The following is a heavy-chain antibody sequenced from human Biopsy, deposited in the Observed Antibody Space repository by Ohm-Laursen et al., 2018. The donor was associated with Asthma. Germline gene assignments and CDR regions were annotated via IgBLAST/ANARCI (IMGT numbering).Heavy chain of an antibody. D-gene: IGHD2/OR15-2a*01. CDR2: INAGNGNT. V-gene: IGHV1-3*01. Sequence: SSVKVSCKASGYTFINYAIHWVRQAPGQRLEWMGWINAGNGNTKYSQKFQGRVTISRDTSASTAYMDLSSLRSEDTAVYYCARAVDYTQYYGIDVWGQGTTVTV. J-gene: IGHJ6*02. CDR1: GYTFINYA. CDR3: ARAVDYTQYYGIDV.